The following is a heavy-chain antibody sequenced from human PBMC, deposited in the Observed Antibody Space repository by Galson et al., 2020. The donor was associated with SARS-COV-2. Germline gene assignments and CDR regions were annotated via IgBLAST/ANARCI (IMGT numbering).Heavy chain of an antibody. CDR2: IDPYDSYT. V-gene: IGHV5-10-1*01. J-gene: IGHJ6*02. CDR1: GYTFTSYW. Sequence: GESLKISCQVSGYTFTSYWIAWVRHMPGKGLEWMGRIDPYDSYTNYSPSFEGHVTFSADKSISTAYLQWSSLKASDTAMYYCARLRYYDIMTKSYGMDVWGQGTTVTVSS. D-gene: IGHD3-9*01. CDR3: ARLRYYDIMTKSYGMDV.